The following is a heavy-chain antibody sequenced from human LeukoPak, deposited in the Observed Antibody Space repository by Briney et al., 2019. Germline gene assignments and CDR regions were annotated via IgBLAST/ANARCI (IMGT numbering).Heavy chain of an antibody. D-gene: IGHD5/OR15-5a*01. CDR2: IWYDGSNK. CDR3: ARDLSSRRLDY. J-gene: IGHJ4*02. V-gene: IGHV3-33*01. Sequence: PGGSLRLSCAASGFTFSHHGMHWVRQAPGKGLEWVAVIWYDGSNKYYADSVKGRFTISRDNSKNTLYLQMNSLRVEDTAVYYCARDLSSRRLDYWGQGTLVTVSS. CDR1: GFTFSHHG.